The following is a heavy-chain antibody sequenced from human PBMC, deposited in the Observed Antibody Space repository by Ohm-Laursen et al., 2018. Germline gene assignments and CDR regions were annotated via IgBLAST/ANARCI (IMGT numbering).Heavy chain of an antibody. V-gene: IGHV3-23*01. D-gene: IGHD2-2*01. CDR3: ARAPPRSCISSGCPYTSFYGMDV. J-gene: IGHJ6*02. CDR1: GFTFSTCA. CDR2: ISRSGDST. Sequence: SLRLSCAAPGFTFSTCAMNWVRQAPGKGLEWVSAISRSGDSTYYADSVKGRFTISRDNSKNTLYLQMNSLRAEDTAVYYCARAPPRSCISSGCPYTSFYGMDVWGQGTTVTVSS.